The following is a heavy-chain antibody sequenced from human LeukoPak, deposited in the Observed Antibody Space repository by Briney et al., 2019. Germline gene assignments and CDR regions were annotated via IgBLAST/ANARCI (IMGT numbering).Heavy chain of an antibody. CDR3: ARGPENMDV. J-gene: IGHJ6*03. CDR1: GLTFSSYW. Sequence: GGSLRLSCAASGLTFSSYWMSWVRQAPGRGLEWVANIKQDGSEKYYVDSVKGRFTISRDNAKNSLYLQMNSLRAEDTAVYYCARGPENMDVWGKGTTVTVSS. CDR2: IKQDGSEK. V-gene: IGHV3-7*01.